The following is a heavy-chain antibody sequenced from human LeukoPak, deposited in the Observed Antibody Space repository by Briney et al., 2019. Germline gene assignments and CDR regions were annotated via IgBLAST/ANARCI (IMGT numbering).Heavy chain of an antibody. V-gene: IGHV3-74*01. Sequence: PGGSLRLSCAASGFTFSSYAMSWVRQALGKGLVWVSRIASDGSSTTYADSVKGRFSISRDNAKNTLYLQMNSLRVEDTAVYYCARGRPHGNDYWGQGTLVTVSS. CDR1: GFTFSSYA. D-gene: IGHD4-23*01. CDR2: IASDGSST. CDR3: ARGRPHGNDY. J-gene: IGHJ4*02.